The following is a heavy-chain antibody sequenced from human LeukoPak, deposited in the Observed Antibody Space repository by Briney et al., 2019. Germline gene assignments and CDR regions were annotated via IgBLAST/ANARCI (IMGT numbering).Heavy chain of an antibody. CDR2: IYYSGST. J-gene: IGHJ3*01. V-gene: IGHV4-39*01. CDR3: AKAGVRYFDSSCLYAFDF. D-gene: IGHD3-22*01. Sequence: SETLSLTCAVSGGSISSTSYYWAWIRQPPGKGLEWIGTIYYSGSTYHNPSLKSRVTLSVDTSRNQFSLRLSSVEAADTAVYYCAKAGVRYFDSSCLYAFDFWGQGTTVTVS. CDR1: GGSISSTSYY.